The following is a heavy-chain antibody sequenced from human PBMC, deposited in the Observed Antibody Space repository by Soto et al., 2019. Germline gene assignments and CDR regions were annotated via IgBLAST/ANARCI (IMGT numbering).Heavy chain of an antibody. CDR3: ARGRGSSSRLRRRFDY. D-gene: IGHD6-13*01. Sequence: SETLSLTCAVYGGSFSGYYWSWIRQPPGKGLEWIGEINHSGSTNYNPSLKSRVTISVDTSKNQFSLKLSSVTAADTAVYYCARGRGSSSRLRRRFDYWGQGTLVTVSS. CDR2: INHSGST. J-gene: IGHJ4*02. CDR1: GGSFSGYY. V-gene: IGHV4-34*01.